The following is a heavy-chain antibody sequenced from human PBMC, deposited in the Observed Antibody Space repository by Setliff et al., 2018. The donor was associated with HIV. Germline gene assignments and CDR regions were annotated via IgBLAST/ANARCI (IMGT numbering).Heavy chain of an antibody. J-gene: IGHJ4*02. CDR3: TKGVQRLRPYYFDS. V-gene: IGHV3-23*01. D-gene: IGHD4-17*01. CDR1: GFTFSNYA. CDR2: ISNSASGQRT. Sequence: RGSLRLSCAASGFTFSNYAMTWVRQAPGKGLEWVSGISNSASGQRTFYADSVMGRFTISRDNSKNTLYLQMNSLRVEDTAIYYCTKGVQRLRPYYFDSWGQGTLVTVSS.